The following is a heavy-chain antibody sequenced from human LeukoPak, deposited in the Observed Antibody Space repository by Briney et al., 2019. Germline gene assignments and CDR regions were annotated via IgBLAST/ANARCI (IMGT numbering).Heavy chain of an antibody. CDR1: GFTFSSYG. J-gene: IGHJ4*02. V-gene: IGHV3-30*02. Sequence: GGTLRLSCAASGFTFSSYGMHWVRQAPGKGLEWVAFIRYDGSNKYYADSVKGRFTISRDNSKNTLYLQMNSLRAEDTAVYYCAKVLYGDYELDYWGQGTLVTVSS. CDR2: IRYDGSNK. D-gene: IGHD4-17*01. CDR3: AKVLYGDYELDY.